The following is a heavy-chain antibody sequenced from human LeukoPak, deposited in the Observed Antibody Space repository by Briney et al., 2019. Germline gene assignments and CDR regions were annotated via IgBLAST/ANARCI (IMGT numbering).Heavy chain of an antibody. D-gene: IGHD3-9*01. CDR2: MSYDGTNK. CDR1: GFTFSSYG. J-gene: IGHJ4*02. V-gene: IGHV3-30*18. Sequence: QPGRSLRLPCAASGFTFSSYGMHWVRQAPGKGLEWVAVMSYDGTNKYYADSVKGRFTISRDNSKNTLYLQMNSLRAEDTAVYYCAKDVERLDYFDYWGQGTLVTVSS. CDR3: AKDVERLDYFDY.